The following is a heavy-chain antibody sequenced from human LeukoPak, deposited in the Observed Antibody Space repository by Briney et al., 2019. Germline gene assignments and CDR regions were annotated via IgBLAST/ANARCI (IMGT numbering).Heavy chain of an antibody. CDR1: GYTFTNYY. CDR2: FNPSGGRT. D-gene: IGHD3-10*01. CDR3: ATGGDHGDFDY. Sequence: GASVKVSCRASGYTFTNYYMHWVRQAPGQGREWMGVFNPSGGRTSYAQKFQGRVTMTRDTSTSTVYMELSSLRSEDAAVYYCATGGDHGDFDYWGQGTLVTVSS. J-gene: IGHJ4*02. V-gene: IGHV1-46*01.